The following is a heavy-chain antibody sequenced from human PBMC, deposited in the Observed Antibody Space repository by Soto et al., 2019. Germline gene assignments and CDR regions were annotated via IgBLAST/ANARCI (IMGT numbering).Heavy chain of an antibody. J-gene: IGHJ6*02. CDR1: GGSISRYF. CDR3: ATHVDTTTSYYYGMDV. Sequence: SSETLSLTCTVSGGSISRYFWTWIRQPPGKGLEFIGYIFYTGSTNYNPSLKSRVSISVDTSKSQSSLELSSVTAADTAVYYCATHVDTTTSYYYGMDVWGQGTTVTVSS. CDR2: IFYTGST. V-gene: IGHV4-59*01. D-gene: IGHD5-18*01.